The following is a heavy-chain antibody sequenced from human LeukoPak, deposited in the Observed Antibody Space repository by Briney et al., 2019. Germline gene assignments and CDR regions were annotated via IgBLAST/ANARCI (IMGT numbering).Heavy chain of an antibody. CDR1: GFTVSSNY. J-gene: IGHJ4*02. Sequence: PGGSLRLSCAASGFTVSSNYMSWVRQAPGKGLEWVSVIYGGGSTYYADSVKGRFTISRDNSKNTLYLQMNSLRAEDTAVYYCARGYCSGGSCYYFDYWGQGTLVTVSS. CDR3: ARGYCSGGSCYYFDY. V-gene: IGHV3-53*01. D-gene: IGHD2-15*01. CDR2: IYGGGST.